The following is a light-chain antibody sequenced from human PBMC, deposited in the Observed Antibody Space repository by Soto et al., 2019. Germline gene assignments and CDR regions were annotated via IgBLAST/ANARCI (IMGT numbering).Light chain of an antibody. CDR2: DAS. CDR1: QSVSSN. CDR3: QQRRGT. J-gene: IGKJ2*02. Sequence: EIVLTQSPATLSLSPGERATLSCRASQSVSSNLAWYQQKPGQAPRLLIYDASKRATGIPARFSGSGSGTDFTLTISALEPEDFAVYYCQQRRGTFGPGTKLEIK. V-gene: IGKV3-11*01.